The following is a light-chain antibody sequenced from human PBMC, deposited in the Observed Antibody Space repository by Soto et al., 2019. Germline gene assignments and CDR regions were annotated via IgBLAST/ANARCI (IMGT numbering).Light chain of an antibody. J-gene: IGLJ1*01. CDR3: SSYAGNNNFV. Sequence: QSVLTQPSSLSGSPGQSITISCTGTSSDVGSYNYVSWYQHHPGKAPKLMIYEVNNRPSGVPDRSSGSKSGNTASLTVSGLQAEDEADYYCSSYAGNNNFVFRSGTKVTVL. CDR1: SSDVGSYNY. V-gene: IGLV2-8*01. CDR2: EVN.